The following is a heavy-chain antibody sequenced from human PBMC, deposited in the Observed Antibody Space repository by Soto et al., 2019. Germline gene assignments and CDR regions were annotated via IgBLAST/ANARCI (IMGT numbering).Heavy chain of an antibody. CDR3: AGPEYCSGGSCYEGIGY. D-gene: IGHD2-15*01. CDR1: GGSFSGYY. J-gene: IGHJ4*02. V-gene: IGHV4-34*01. Sequence: QVQLQQWGAGLLKPSETLSLTCAVYGGSFSGYYWSWIRQPPGKGLEWIGEINHSGSTNYNPSLKSRVTISVDTSKNQFSLKLSSVTAADTAVYYCAGPEYCSGGSCYEGIGYWGQGTLVTVSS. CDR2: INHSGST.